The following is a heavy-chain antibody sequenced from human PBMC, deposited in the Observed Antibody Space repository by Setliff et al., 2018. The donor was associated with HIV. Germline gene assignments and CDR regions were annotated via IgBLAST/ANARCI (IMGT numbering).Heavy chain of an antibody. CDR3: ARVGGKGYSNFLDS. CDR1: SGSIHSGSYY. J-gene: IGHJ4*02. CDR2: IYTSGST. V-gene: IGHV4-61*02. Sequence: SETLSLTCIVSSGSIHSGSYYWSWIRQPVGKGLEWIGRIYTSGSTDYNPSLKSRVAISVDTSKNHFSLNLTSVTAADTAIYFCARVGGKGYSNFLDSWGQVLLVTVSS. D-gene: IGHD2-15*01.